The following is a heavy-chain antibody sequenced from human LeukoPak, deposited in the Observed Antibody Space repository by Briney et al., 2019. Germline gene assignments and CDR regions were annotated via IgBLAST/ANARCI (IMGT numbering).Heavy chain of an antibody. Sequence: PGGSLRLSCAASGFTFSSYAMSWVRQAPGKGLEWVSGISGSGGSTYYADSVKGRFTISRDNSKSTLFLQMNSLRAEDTAIYYCAKDRVSPGFNLFDPWGQGTLVTVSS. CDR2: ISGSGGST. J-gene: IGHJ5*02. V-gene: IGHV3-23*01. CDR3: AKDRVSPGFNLFDP. D-gene: IGHD2/OR15-2a*01. CDR1: GFTFSSYA.